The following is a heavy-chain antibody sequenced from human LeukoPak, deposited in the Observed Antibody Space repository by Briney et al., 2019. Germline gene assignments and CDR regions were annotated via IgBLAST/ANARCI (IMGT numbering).Heavy chain of an antibody. CDR3: ATGWYSSSSGFDN. V-gene: IGHV3-21*01. CDR1: GFTFSSYS. Sequence: PGGSLRLSCAASGFTFSSYSMNWVRQAPGKGLEWVSSISSSSSYIYYADSVKGRFTICRDNAKNSLYLQMNRLRSEDSAVSDCATGWYSSSSGFDNSGQGTLVTVSS. CDR2: ISSSSSYI. J-gene: IGHJ4*02. D-gene: IGHD6-6*01.